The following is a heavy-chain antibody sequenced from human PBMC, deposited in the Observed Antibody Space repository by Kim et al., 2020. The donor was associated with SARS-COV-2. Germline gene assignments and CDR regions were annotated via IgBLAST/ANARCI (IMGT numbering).Heavy chain of an antibody. V-gene: IGHV4-39*01. CDR3: ARQKAAPGLLWFDP. CDR2: MTYSGKT. CDR1: GGSISSSSYY. D-gene: IGHD6-13*01. J-gene: IGHJ5*02. Sequence: SETLSLTCTVSGGSISSSSYYWGWIRQPPGKGLEWIGSMTYSGKTYYNPSLKSRVIISVDTSKNQLSLRLSSVTAADTAVYYCARQKAAPGLLWFDPWGQGTLVTVSS.